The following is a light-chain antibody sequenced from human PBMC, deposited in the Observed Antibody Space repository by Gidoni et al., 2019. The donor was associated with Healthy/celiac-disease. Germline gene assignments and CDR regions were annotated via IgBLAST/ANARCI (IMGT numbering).Light chain of an antibody. CDR3: QQYGSSLPYT. V-gene: IGKV3-20*01. J-gene: IGKJ2*01. CDR1: QSVSSSY. CDR2: GAS. Sequence: EIGLTQSPGTLSLSPGERATLPRRASQSVSSSYLAWYQQKPGQAPRLLIYGASSRATGIPDTFSGGGSGTDFTLTIIRLEPEDFAVYYCQQYGSSLPYTFXXXTKLEIK.